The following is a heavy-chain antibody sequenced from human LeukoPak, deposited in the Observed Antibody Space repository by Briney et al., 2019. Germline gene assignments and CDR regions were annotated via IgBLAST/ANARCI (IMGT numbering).Heavy chain of an antibody. CDR3: ARVVAVAGSAPLYY. CDR1: GYTFTSYD. J-gene: IGHJ4*02. CDR2: MNPNSGNT. D-gene: IGHD6-19*01. Sequence: ASVKVSCKASGYTFTSYDINWVRQATGQGLEWMGWMNPNSGNTVYAQKFQGRVTITRNTSISTAYMELSSLRSEDTAVYDCARVVAVAGSAPLYYWGQGTLVTVSS. V-gene: IGHV1-8*03.